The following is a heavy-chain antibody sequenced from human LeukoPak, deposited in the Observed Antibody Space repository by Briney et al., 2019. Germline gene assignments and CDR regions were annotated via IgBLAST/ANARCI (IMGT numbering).Heavy chain of an antibody. D-gene: IGHD3-16*02. CDR1: GYTFTGYY. J-gene: IGHJ4*02. V-gene: IGHV7-4-1*02. Sequence: ASVKVSCKASGYTFTGYYMHWVRQAPGQGLEWMGWIHPSTGNPTYAQGFTGRFVFSLDISVSTTYLQISSLKAEDTAVYYCARAYQRLGGLSLPDYWGQGTLVTVSS. CDR3: ARAYQRLGGLSLPDY. CDR2: IHPSTGNP.